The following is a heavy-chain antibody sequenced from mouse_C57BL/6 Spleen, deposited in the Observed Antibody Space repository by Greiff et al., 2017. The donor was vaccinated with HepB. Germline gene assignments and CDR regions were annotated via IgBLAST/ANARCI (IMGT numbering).Heavy chain of an antibody. J-gene: IGHJ4*01. Sequence: VQLQQSGAELVKPGASVKISCKASGYAFSSYWMNWVKQRPGKGLEWIGQIYPGDGDTNYNGKFKGKATLTADISSSTAYMQLSSLTSEDSAVYFCARDGYLYARDYWGQGTSVTVSS. CDR1: GYAFSSYW. CDR3: ARDGYLYARDY. CDR2: IYPGDGDT. D-gene: IGHD2-3*01. V-gene: IGHV1-80*01.